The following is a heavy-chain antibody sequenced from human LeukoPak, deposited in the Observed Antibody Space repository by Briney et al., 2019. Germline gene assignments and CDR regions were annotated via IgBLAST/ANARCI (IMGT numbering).Heavy chain of an antibody. Sequence: PGGTLRLSCEASGLTFSSYCMHWVRQAPGKGLVWVSSIYSDGSSYTADAVKGRFTISRDNAKDTLYLQMNSLRVEDTAVYYCARGGGIYGLWDYWGQGTLVTVSS. CDR1: GLTFSSYC. D-gene: IGHD1-26*01. CDR3: ARGGGIYGLWDY. V-gene: IGHV3-74*03. CDR2: IYSDGSSY. J-gene: IGHJ4*02.